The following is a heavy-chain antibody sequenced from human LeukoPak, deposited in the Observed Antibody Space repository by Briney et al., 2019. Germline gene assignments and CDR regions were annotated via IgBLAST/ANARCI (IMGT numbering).Heavy chain of an antibody. CDR1: GFTFSSYW. Sequence: GGSLRLSCAASGFTFSSYWMSWVRQAPGKGLEWVANIKQDGSEKYYVDSVKGRFTISRDNAKNSLYLQMNSLRAEDTAVNYCAREYSSGWYNYYYYGMDVWGQGTTVTVSS. CDR2: IKQDGSEK. V-gene: IGHV3-7*03. CDR3: AREYSSGWYNYYYYGMDV. D-gene: IGHD6-19*01. J-gene: IGHJ6*02.